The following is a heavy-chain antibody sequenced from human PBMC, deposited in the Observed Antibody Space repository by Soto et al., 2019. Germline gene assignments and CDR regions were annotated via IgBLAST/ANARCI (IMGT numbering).Heavy chain of an antibody. CDR2: ISAYNGNT. Sequence: SVQVSCTSSGGPFSSYAISWGRHAPGHGLAWMGWISAYNGNTNYAQKLQGRVTMTTDTSTSTAYMELRSLRSDDTAAYYCARRQQLGLTHWRRGTPVTV. CDR3: ARRQQLGLTH. CDR1: GGPFSSYA. V-gene: IGHV1-18*01. D-gene: IGHD5-18*01. J-gene: IGHJ1*01.